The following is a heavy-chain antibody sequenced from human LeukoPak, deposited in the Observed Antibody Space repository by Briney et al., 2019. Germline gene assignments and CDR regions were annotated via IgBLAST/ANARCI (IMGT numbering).Heavy chain of an antibody. J-gene: IGHJ4*02. CDR3: ARLGRVAIRN. CDR2: INHSGST. Sequence: PSETLSLTCAVYGGSFSGYYWSWIRQPPGKGLEWIGEINHSGSTNYNPSLKSRVTISVDTSKNQFSLKLSSVTAADTAVYYCARLGRVAIRNWGQGTLVTVSS. D-gene: IGHD3-16*01. CDR1: GGSFSGYY. V-gene: IGHV4-34*01.